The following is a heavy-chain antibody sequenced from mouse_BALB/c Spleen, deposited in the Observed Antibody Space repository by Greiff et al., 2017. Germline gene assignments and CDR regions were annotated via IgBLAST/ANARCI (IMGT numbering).Heavy chain of an antibody. CDR2: SRNKANDYTT. V-gene: IGHV7-1*02. Sequence: EVNLVESGGGLVQPGGSLRLSCATSGFTFSDFYMEWVRQPPGKRLEWIAASRNKANDYTTEYSASVKGRFIVSRDTSQSILYLQMNALRAEDTAIYYCAKRDYDGPWFAYWGQGTLVTVSA. J-gene: IGHJ3*01. CDR3: AKRDYDGPWFAY. CDR1: GFTFSDFY. D-gene: IGHD2-4*01.